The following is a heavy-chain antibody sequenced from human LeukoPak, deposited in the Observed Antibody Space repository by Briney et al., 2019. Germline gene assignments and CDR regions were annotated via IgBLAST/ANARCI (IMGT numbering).Heavy chain of an antibody. V-gene: IGHV1-2*02. CDR3: GRDQRRQAVTPYDAFDI. J-gene: IGHJ3*02. D-gene: IGHD4-11*01. CDR1: GYTFTSYY. CDR2: INPSSGGT. Sequence: GASVKVSCKASGYTFTSYYMHWVRQAPGQGLEWMGWINPSSGGTNYAERFQGRVTMTRDTSISTAYMELSRLRSEDTAVYYCGRDQRRQAVTPYDAFDIWGQGTMVTVSS.